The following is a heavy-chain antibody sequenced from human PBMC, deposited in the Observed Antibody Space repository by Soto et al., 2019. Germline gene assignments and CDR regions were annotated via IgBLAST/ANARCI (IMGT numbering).Heavy chain of an antibody. CDR2: ISGSGDST. CDR1: GFIFRSYA. V-gene: IGHV3-23*01. Sequence: EVQLLESGGGLVQPGGSLRLSCAASGFIFRSYAMNWVRQAPGKGLERVSGISGSGDSTYYADAVKGRFTISRDNSKNTLLLQMNSLRDDDRAVYYCAKAGVGGFRGWDTFNWFDSWGQGILVTVSS. D-gene: IGHD5-18*01. J-gene: IGHJ5*01. CDR3: AKAGVGGFRGWDTFNWFDS.